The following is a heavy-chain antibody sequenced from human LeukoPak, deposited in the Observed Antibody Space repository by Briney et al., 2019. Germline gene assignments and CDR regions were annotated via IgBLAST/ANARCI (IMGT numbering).Heavy chain of an antibody. V-gene: IGHV4-4*09. CDR3: ARTKVAYYYDRSALVQGVDI. CDR2: IYSSGST. D-gene: IGHD3-22*01. Sequence: SETLSLTCSVSGGSISCYYWSWIRQPPGKGLEWIGYIYSSGSTNYNPSLKSRFTISGDTSKNQSSLKLTSVTAADTAGYFCARTKVAYYYDRSALVQGVDIWGQGTMVTVSS. J-gene: IGHJ3*02. CDR1: GGSISCYY.